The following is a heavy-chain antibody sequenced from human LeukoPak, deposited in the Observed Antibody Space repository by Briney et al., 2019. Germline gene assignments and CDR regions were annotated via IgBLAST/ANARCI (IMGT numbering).Heavy chain of an antibody. CDR2: IRYDGSNK. J-gene: IGHJ5*02. Sequence: GGSLRLSCAASGFTFSSYGMHWVRQAPGKGLEWVAFIRYDGSNKYYAYSVKGRFTISRDNSKNTLYLQMNSLRAEDTAVYYCAKDVQWVVGTNWSDPWGQGTLVTVPS. CDR3: AKDVQWVVGTNWSDP. CDR1: GFTFSSYG. V-gene: IGHV3-30*02. D-gene: IGHD6-19*01.